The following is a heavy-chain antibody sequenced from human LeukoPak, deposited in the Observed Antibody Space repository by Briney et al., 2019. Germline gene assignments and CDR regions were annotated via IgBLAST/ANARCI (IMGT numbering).Heavy chain of an antibody. CDR2: ISSSGNTI. CDR3: ARGEDGYNSDY. D-gene: IGHD5-24*01. CDR1: GFTFSSYE. Sequence: GGSLRLSCAASGFTFSSYEMNWVRQAPGKGLEWVSYISSSGNTIYYADSVKVRFTISRDNAKNSLYLQMNSLRAEDTAVYYCARGEDGYNSDYWGQGTLVTVSS. V-gene: IGHV3-48*03. J-gene: IGHJ4*02.